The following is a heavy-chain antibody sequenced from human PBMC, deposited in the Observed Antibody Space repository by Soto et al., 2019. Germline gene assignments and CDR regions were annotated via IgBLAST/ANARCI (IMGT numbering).Heavy chain of an antibody. J-gene: IGHJ6*02. CDR3: ARGGLGYCSGGSCYSAELSRYYYGMDV. CDR2: IYYSGAT. Sequence: QVQLQESGPGLVKPSQTLSLTCTVSGGSISSGGYYWSWIRQHPGKGLEWIGYIYYSGATYYNPSLQGRLPIHVDTPKNQSSLKRSSVTAADTAVYYCARGGLGYCSGGSCYSAELSRYYYGMDVWGQGTTVTVSS. V-gene: IGHV4-31*03. D-gene: IGHD2-15*01. CDR1: GGSISSGGYY.